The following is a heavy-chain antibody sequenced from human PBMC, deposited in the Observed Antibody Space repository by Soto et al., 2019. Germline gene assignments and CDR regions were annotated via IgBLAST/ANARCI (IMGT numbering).Heavy chain of an antibody. D-gene: IGHD1-1*01. CDR3: ARGYNKWAS. J-gene: IGHJ4*02. Sequence: PSETLSLTCTVSGGSISEYYWSWIRQPPGKGLEWIGYIYYTGGSSHNPSLKSRVSLSTDTSKNQLSLILTSVTTADTAVYYCARGYNKWASWGQGTLVTVSS. V-gene: IGHV4-59*01. CDR1: GGSISEYY. CDR2: IYYTGGS.